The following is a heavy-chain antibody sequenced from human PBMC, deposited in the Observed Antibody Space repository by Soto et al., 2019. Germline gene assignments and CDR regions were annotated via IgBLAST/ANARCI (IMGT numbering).Heavy chain of an antibody. CDR1: GFTFSDYY. Sequence: QVQLVESGGGLVKPGGSLRLSCAASGFTFSDYYMSWIRQAPGKGLEWVSYISSSSSYTNYADSVKGRFTISRDNAKNSLYLQMNSLRAEDKAVYYCARGPGGIVVDNWFDPWGQGTLVTVSS. V-gene: IGHV3-11*06. CDR3: ARGPGGIVVDNWFDP. D-gene: IGHD2-15*01. CDR2: ISSSSSYT. J-gene: IGHJ5*02.